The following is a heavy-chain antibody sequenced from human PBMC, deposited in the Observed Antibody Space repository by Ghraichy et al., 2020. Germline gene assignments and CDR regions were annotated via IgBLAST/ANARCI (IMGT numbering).Heavy chain of an antibody. CDR2: ISYDGSNK. CDR1: GFTFSSYG. Sequence: LSLTCAASGFTFSSYGMHWVRQAPGKGLEWVAVISYDGSNKYYADSVKGRFTISRDNSKNTLYLQMNSLRAEDTAVYYCAKAPGEGRGDYWGQGTLVTVSS. D-gene: IGHD3-10*01. CDR3: AKAPGEGRGDY. J-gene: IGHJ4*02. V-gene: IGHV3-30*18.